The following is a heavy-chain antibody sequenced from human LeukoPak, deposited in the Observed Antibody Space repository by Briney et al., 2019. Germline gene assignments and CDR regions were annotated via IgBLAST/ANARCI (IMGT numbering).Heavy chain of an antibody. Sequence: SETLSLTCTVSGGSISSYYWSWIRQSPGQGLEWIGFIFYSGRTDYNPSLKSRVTISLDTSKNQFSLKLSSVTAADTAVYFCARTTEGGYTYDYFYYYYMDVWGKGTTVTISS. D-gene: IGHD5-18*01. CDR2: IFYSGRT. CDR1: GGSISSYY. CDR3: ARTTEGGYTYDYFYYYYMDV. V-gene: IGHV4-59*01. J-gene: IGHJ6*03.